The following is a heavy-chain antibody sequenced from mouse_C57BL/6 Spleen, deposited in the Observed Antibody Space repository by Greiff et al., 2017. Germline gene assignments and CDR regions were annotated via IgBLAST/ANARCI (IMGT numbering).Heavy chain of an antibody. CDR3: ARDCDGYPWFAY. CDR2: IDPANGNT. V-gene: IGHV14-3*01. D-gene: IGHD2-3*01. CDR1: GFNIKNTY. Sequence: VQLQQSVAELVRPGASVKLSCTASGFNIKNTYMHWVKQRPEQGLEWIGRIDPANGNTKYAPKFQGKATITAYTSSNTTYLQLSRRTSEDYAIYYCARDCDGYPWFAYWGQGTLVTVSA. J-gene: IGHJ3*01.